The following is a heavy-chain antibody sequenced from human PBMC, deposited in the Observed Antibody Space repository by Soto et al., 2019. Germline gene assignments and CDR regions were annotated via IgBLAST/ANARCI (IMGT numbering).Heavy chain of an antibody. J-gene: IGHJ4*02. CDR2: INHSGST. CDR1: GGSFSGYY. D-gene: IGHD2-15*01. V-gene: IGHV4-34*01. CDR3: ARAMEDIVVVVAATPLAFDY. Sequence: PSETLSLTCAVYGGSFSGYYWSWIRQPPGKGLEWIGEINHSGSTNYNPSLKSRVTISVDTSKNQFSPKLSSVTAADTAVYYCARAMEDIVVVVAATPLAFDYWGQGTPVTASS.